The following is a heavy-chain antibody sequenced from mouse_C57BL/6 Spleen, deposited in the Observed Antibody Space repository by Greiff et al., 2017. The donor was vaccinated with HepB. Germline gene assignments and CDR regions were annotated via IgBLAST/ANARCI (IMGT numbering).Heavy chain of an antibody. CDR2: IYPGDGDT. CDR1: GYAFSSSW. V-gene: IGHV1-82*01. J-gene: IGHJ3*01. D-gene: IGHD1-1*01. Sequence: QVQLQQSGPELVKPGASVKISCKASGYAFSSSWMNWVKQRPGKGLEWIGRIYPGDGDTNYNGKFKGKATLTADKSSSTAYMQLSSLTSEDSAVYCCATSSCGFAYWGQGTLVTVSS. CDR3: ATSSCGFAY.